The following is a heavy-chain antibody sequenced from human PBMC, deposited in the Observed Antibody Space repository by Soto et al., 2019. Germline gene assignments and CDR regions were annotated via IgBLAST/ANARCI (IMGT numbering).Heavy chain of an antibody. J-gene: IGHJ4*02. CDR3: ARGRGYNYGDY. CDR1: GFTFNNYP. Sequence: GGSLRLSCAASGFTFNNYPLHWVRQAPGKGLEWVALISYDGTMTNYADSVKGRFTISRDNSKNTLYLQMNSLGAEDTAVYYCARGRGYNYGDYWGQGTLVTVSS. CDR2: ISYDGTMT. D-gene: IGHD5-18*01. V-gene: IGHV3-30-3*01.